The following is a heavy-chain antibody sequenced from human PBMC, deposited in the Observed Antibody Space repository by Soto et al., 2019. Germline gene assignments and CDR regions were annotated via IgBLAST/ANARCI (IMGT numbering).Heavy chain of an antibody. Sequence: GESLKISCKGSGYSFTSYWIGWVRQMPGKGLEWMGIIYPGDSDTRYSPSFQGQVTISADKSISTAYLQWSSLKASDTAMYYCARATYYDFWSGYYTGSWFDPWGQGTLVTVSS. CDR3: ARATYYDFWSGYYTGSWFDP. CDR1: GYSFTSYW. V-gene: IGHV5-51*01. D-gene: IGHD3-3*01. J-gene: IGHJ5*02. CDR2: IYPGDSDT.